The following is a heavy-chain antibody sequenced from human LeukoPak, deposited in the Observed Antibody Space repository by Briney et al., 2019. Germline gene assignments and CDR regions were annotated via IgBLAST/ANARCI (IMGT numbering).Heavy chain of an antibody. CDR3: ARDFEYYDFWSGYYTNWFDP. V-gene: IGHV1-69*05. CDR2: IIPIFGTA. Sequence: SVKVSCKASGGTFSSYAISWVRQAPGQGLEWMGGIIPIFGTANYAQKFQGRVTITRDTSASTAYMELSSLRSEDTAVYYCARDFEYYDFWSGYYTNWFDPWGQGTLVTVSS. J-gene: IGHJ5*02. CDR1: GGTFSSYA. D-gene: IGHD3-3*01.